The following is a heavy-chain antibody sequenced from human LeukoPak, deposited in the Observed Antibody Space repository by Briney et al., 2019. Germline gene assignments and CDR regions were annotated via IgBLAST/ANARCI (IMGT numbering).Heavy chain of an antibody. CDR3: ARAFNYYDSSGYYSPGY. V-gene: IGHV3-7*01. CDR2: IKQDGSEK. J-gene: IGHJ4*02. D-gene: IGHD3-22*01. CDR1: GFMFSSYW. Sequence: GGSLRLSCVASGFMFSSYWMSWVRQAPGKGLEWVANIKQDGSEKYYVDSVKGRFTISRDNAKNSLYLQMNSLRAEDTAVYYCARAFNYYDSSGYYSPGYWGQGTLVTVSS.